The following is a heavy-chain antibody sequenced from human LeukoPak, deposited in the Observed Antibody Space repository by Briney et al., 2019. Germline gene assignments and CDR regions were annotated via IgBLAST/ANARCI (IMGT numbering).Heavy chain of an antibody. CDR3: ARTVRDYYGMDV. Sequence: SETLSLTCAVSGGSISSGGYSWSWIRQPPGKGLEWIGYIYHSGSTYYDPSLKSRVTISVDRSKNQFSLKLSSVTAADTAVYYCARTVRDYYGMDVWGQGTTVTVSS. V-gene: IGHV4-30-2*01. CDR1: GGSISSGGYS. D-gene: IGHD1-1*01. CDR2: IYHSGST. J-gene: IGHJ6*02.